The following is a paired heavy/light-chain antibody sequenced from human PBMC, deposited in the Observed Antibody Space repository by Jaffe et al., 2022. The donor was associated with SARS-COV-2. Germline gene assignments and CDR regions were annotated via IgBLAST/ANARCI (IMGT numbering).Heavy chain of an antibody. CDR2: IDQSGKT. Sequence: QVQLKQWGAGLLKPSETLSLTCAVYGEPLSDYYWSWVRQPLGKGLEWIGHIDQSGKTNYSPSLKNPVTISIDTAKKQFSLELKSVSAADTAVYFCARFTFSSGSPNWFDPWGQGTLVTVSS. CDR1: GEPLSDYY. CDR3: ARFTFSSGSPNWFDP. V-gene: IGHV4-34*01. D-gene: IGHD3-22*01. J-gene: IGHJ5*02.
Light chain of an antibody. V-gene: IGKV1-39*01. CDR3: QQSYSFPIT. CDR2: AAS. CDR1: RNMNIY. Sequence: DIQMTQSPSSLSASVGDKVTITCRASRNMNIYLNWYQKKSGQAPKVLISAASNLQSGVPSRFSGSGSGTDFTLTINNLQPEDFATYYCQQSYSFPITFGQGTRLEI. J-gene: IGKJ5*01.